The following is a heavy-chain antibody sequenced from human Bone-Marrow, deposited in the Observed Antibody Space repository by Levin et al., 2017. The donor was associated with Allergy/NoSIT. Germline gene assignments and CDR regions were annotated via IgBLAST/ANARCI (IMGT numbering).Heavy chain of an antibody. CDR2: IYPIDSDS. Sequence: PGGSLRLSCKTSGYSFTDYWIGWVRQMPGKGLEWMGSIYPIDSDSRYSPSLQGQVTLSVDESISNAYLQWSSLKASDTAMYFCARVPREAGPSYTYYFDDWGQGTLVTVSS. CDR3: ARVPREAGPSYTYYFDD. V-gene: IGHV5-51*01. D-gene: IGHD2-2*02. CDR1: GYSFTDYW. J-gene: IGHJ4*02.